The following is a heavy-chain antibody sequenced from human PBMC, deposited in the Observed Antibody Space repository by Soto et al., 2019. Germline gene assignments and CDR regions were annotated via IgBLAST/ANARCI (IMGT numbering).Heavy chain of an antibody. CDR2: INNDGSDT. Sequence: GSLRLSCAASGFTFSSYWMHWVLQAPVKGLVWVSRINNDGSDTTYADSVKGRFTISRDNAKNTVYLQMNSLRAEDTAVYYCVRDKPHNWFDPWGQGTPVTVSS. CDR1: GFTFSSYW. CDR3: VRDKPHNWFDP. V-gene: IGHV3-74*01. J-gene: IGHJ5*02.